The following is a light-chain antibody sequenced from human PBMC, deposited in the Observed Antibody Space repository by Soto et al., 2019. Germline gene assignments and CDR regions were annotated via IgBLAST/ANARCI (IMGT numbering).Light chain of an antibody. CDR3: QQYNSYQYT. J-gene: IGKJ2*01. Sequence: IQMTQSPSTLSASVGDRVTITCRASQSISSWLAWYQQKPGKAPNLLIYDASSLESGVPSRFSGSGSGTEFTLTISSLQPDDFATYYCQQYNSYQYTFGQGTKLEIK. CDR2: DAS. CDR1: QSISSW. V-gene: IGKV1-5*01.